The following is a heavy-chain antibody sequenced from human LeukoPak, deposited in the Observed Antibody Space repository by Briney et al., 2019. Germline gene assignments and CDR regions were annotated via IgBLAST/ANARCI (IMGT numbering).Heavy chain of an antibody. V-gene: IGHV3-21*06. D-gene: IGHD3/OR15-3a*01. CDR3: AREYDVLTAGLDF. CDR2: ISSSAISI. CDR1: GFTFSSYS. Sequence: PGGSLRLSCAASGFTFSSYSMNWVRQAPGKGLEWVSSISSSAISIYYADSLRGRFTISRDNAKNFLYLQMNSLRAEDTAVYYCAREYDVLTAGLDFWGQGTLVTVSS. J-gene: IGHJ4*02.